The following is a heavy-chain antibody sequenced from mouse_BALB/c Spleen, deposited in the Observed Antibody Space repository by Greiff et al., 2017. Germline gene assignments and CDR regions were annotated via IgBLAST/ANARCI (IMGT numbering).Heavy chain of an antibody. D-gene: IGHD1-1*01. CDR1: GFSLSTSGMG. Sequence: QVTLKESGPGILQPSQTLSLTCSFSGFSLSTSGMGVGWIRQPSGKGLEWLAHIWWDDDKRYNPALKSRLTISKDTSSNQVFLKIASVDTADTATYYCARMYYYGSSYYAMDYWGQGTSVTVSS. CDR3: ARMYYYGSSYYAMDY. V-gene: IGHV8-8*01. CDR2: IWWDDDK. J-gene: IGHJ4*01.